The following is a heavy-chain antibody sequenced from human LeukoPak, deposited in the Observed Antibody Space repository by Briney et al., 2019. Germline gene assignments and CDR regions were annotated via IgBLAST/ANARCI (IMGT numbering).Heavy chain of an antibody. CDR3: ARYSGTYRDY. D-gene: IGHD1-26*01. CDR1: GFTFSTSN. V-gene: IGHV3-21*01. CDR2: ITSGSSNI. J-gene: IGHJ4*02. Sequence: GGSLRLSCAVSGFTFSTSNMNWVRQAPGKGLEWVSSITSGSSNIFYADSVKGRFTISRDNAKNSLCLQMNSLRAEDTAVYYCARYSGTYRDYWGQGTLVTVSS.